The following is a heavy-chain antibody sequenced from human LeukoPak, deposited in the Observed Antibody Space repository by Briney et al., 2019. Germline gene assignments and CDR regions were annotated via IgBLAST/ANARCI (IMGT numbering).Heavy chain of an antibody. J-gene: IGHJ4*02. CDR3: AKRIQSAMAMGY. D-gene: IGHD5-18*01. V-gene: IGHV3-23*01. CDR2: VSGSGSTT. Sequence: GGTLRLSCAASGFTFSTYGMNWVRQAPGKGLEWVSAVSGSGSTTYYARSVKGRFTVSRDNSKNTLYLQMNSLRAEDTAVYYCAKRIQSAMAMGYWGQGTLVTVSP. CDR1: GFTFSTYG.